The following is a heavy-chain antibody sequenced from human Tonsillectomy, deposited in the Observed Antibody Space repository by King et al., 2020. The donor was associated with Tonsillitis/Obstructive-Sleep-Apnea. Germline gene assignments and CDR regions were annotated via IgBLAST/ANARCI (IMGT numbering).Heavy chain of an antibody. Sequence: VQLVESGAEVKKPGASVKVSCKASGYTFNTYGISWVRQAPGQGLEWMGWISAYNGDTNYAQKLQDRVTMTTDTSTSTAYMEVRSLRSDDTAVYYCARDSRSHYYDTSGYYTFEYWSQGTLVTVSS. J-gene: IGHJ4*02. CDR2: ISAYNGDT. CDR1: GYTFNTYG. CDR3: ARDSRSHYYDTSGYYTFEY. D-gene: IGHD3-22*01. V-gene: IGHV1-18*01.